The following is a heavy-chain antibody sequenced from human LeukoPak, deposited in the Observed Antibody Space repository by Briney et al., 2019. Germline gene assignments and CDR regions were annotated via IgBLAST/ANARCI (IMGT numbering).Heavy chain of an antibody. CDR1: GGSISSYY. Sequence: SETLSLTCTVSGGSISSYYWSRIRQPAGKGLEWIGRIYTSGSTNYNPSLKSRVTMSVDTSKNQFPLKLSSVTAADTAVYYCARGGSSWYYEWFDPWGQGTLVTVSS. CDR3: ARGGSSWYYEWFDP. V-gene: IGHV4-4*07. J-gene: IGHJ5*02. D-gene: IGHD6-13*01. CDR2: IYTSGST.